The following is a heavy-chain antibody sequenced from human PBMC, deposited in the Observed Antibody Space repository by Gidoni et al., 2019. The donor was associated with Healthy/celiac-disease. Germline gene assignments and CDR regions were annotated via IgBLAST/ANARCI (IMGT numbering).Heavy chain of an antibody. V-gene: IGHV3-30*18. Sequence: QGTLVESGRGVVQPGRSMRVSGAASGFTFSSYGRLWVRQAPGKGLEWVAVISYDGSNKYYADSVKGRFTISRDNSKNTLYLQMNSLRAEDTAVYYCAKDARFRYYYDSSGSECDYWGQGTLVTVSS. CDR3: AKDARFRYYYDSSGSECDY. CDR1: GFTFSSYG. J-gene: IGHJ4*02. D-gene: IGHD3-22*01. CDR2: ISYDGSNK.